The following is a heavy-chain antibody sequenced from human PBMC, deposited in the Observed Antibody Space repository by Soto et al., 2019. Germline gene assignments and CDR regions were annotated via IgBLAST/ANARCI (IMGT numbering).Heavy chain of an antibody. CDR3: AKGRDSGYYYGMDV. CDR1: GFTFDDYA. CDR2: ISWNSGSI. V-gene: IGHV3-9*01. Sequence: GGSLRLSCAASGFTFDDYAMHWVRQAPGKGLEWVSGISWNSGSIGYADSVKGRFTISRDNAKNSLYLQMNSLRAEDTALYYCAKGRDSGYYYGMDVWGQGTTVTVSS. J-gene: IGHJ6*02.